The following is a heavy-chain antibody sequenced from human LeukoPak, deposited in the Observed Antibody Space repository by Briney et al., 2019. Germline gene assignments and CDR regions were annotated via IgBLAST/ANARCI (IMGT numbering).Heavy chain of an antibody. D-gene: IGHD3-3*01. Sequence: GGSLRLSCAASGFTFSSYAMHWVRQAPGKGLEWVAVISYDGSNKYYADSVKGRFTISRDNSKNTLYLQMNSLRAEDTAVYYCAKENDFGVPSGLLDYWGQGTLVTVSS. CDR2: ISYDGSNK. J-gene: IGHJ4*02. CDR1: GFTFSSYA. CDR3: AKENDFGVPSGLLDY. V-gene: IGHV3-30-3*01.